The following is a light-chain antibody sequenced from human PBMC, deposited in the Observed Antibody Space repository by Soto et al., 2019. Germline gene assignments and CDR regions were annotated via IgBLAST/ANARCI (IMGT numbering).Light chain of an antibody. J-gene: IGKJ1*01. CDR1: QSISSY. Sequence: DIQVTQSPSSLSASVGDRVTITCRTSQSISSYLNWYQLKPGNAPKLLIYAAHSLQSGVPSRFRGSGSGTDFTLTIYSLQPEDFTTYFCQQSYTTPRTFGQGTQVEVK. CDR3: QQSYTTPRT. V-gene: IGKV1-39*01. CDR2: AAH.